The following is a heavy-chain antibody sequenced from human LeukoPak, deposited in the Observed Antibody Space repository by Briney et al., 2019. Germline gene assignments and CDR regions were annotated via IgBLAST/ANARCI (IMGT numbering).Heavy chain of an antibody. CDR1: GYTFTGYY. V-gene: IGHV1-2*06. Sequence: ASVKVSCKASGYTFTGYYMRWVRQAPGQGLEWMGRINPNSGGTNYAQKFQGRVTMTRDTSISTAYMELSRLRSDDTAVYYCARGVVTGTYNNWFDPWGQGTLVTVSS. CDR3: ARGVVTGTYNNWFDP. D-gene: IGHD1-7*01. J-gene: IGHJ5*02. CDR2: INPNSGGT.